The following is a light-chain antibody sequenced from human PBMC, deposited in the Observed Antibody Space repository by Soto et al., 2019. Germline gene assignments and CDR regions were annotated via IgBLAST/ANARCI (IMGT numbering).Light chain of an antibody. V-gene: IGLV1-40*01. CDR2: VNS. CDR1: SSNIGTGYN. Sequence: QSVLTQPPSVSGAPGQRVTLSCTGSSSNIGTGYNVHWYQQLPGTAPKLLIYVNSNRPSGVPDRFSGSKSGTSASLAITGLQAEDEADYYCQSYDSSLSGVVFGGGTKVTVL. CDR3: QSYDSSLSGVV. J-gene: IGLJ2*01.